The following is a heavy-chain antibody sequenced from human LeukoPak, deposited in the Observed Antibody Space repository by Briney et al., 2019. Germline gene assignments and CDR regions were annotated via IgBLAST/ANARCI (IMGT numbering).Heavy chain of an antibody. D-gene: IGHD2/OR15-2a*01. V-gene: IGHV4-31*03. CDR3: ARDNSVWFDP. CDR1: GGSISSGGYY. J-gene: IGHJ5*02. CDR2: IYYSGST. Sequence: SETLSLTCTASGGSISSGGYYWSWIRQHPGKGLEWIGYIYYSGSTYYNPSLKSRVTISVDTSKNQFSLKLSSVTAADTAVYYCARDNSVWFDPWGQGTLVTVSS.